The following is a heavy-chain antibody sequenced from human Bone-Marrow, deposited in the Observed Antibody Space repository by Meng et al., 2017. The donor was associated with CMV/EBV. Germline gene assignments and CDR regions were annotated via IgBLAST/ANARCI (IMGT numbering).Heavy chain of an antibody. CDR1: GLTFSSAA. Sequence: GLTFSSAAMHWVRQAPGEGLEWVAVISYDGSNKYYADSVKGRFTISRDNSKNTLYLQMNSLRAEDTAVYYCAREPPGYSSGWYYFDYWGQGTLVTVSS. CDR2: ISYDGSNK. V-gene: IGHV3-30*04. J-gene: IGHJ4*02. D-gene: IGHD6-19*01. CDR3: AREPPGYSSGWYYFDY.